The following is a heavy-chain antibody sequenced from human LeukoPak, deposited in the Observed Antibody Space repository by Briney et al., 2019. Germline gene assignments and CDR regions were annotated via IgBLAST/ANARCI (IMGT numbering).Heavy chain of an antibody. CDR1: GFTFSSYW. D-gene: IGHD4-17*01. V-gene: IGHV3-74*01. J-gene: IGHJ4*02. Sequence: GGSLRLSCAASGFTFSSYWMHWVRQAPGKGLVWVSRINSDGSSRNYADSVKGRFTLFRDNAKNTLYLQMNSLRAEDTAVYYCARGYGDSTMGDYWGQGSLVTVFS. CDR2: INSDGSSR. CDR3: ARGYGDSTMGDY.